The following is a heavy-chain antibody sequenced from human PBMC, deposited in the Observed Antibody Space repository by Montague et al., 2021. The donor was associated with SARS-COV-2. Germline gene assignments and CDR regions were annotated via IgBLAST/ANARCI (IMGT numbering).Heavy chain of an antibody. Sequence: SLRLSCAAYGFIFSNSGMNWVRQAPGKGLEWISYILGSGSTKYNXDSVEGRFTISRDNAKNSLYLQMNSLRDEDTAVYYCVRDRWPYYFDYWGQGTLVTVSS. V-gene: IGHV3-48*02. D-gene: IGHD5-24*01. J-gene: IGHJ4*02. CDR3: VRDRWPYYFDY. CDR2: ILGSGSTK. CDR1: GFIFSNSG.